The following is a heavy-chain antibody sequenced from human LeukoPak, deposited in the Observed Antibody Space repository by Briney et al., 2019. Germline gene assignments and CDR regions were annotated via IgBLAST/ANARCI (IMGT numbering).Heavy chain of an antibody. J-gene: IGHJ5*02. CDR1: GYTFTSYG. Sequence: GESLKISCKASGYTFTSYGISWVRQAPGQGLEWMGWISAYNGNTNYAQKLQGRVTMTTDTSTSTAYMELRSLRSDDTAVYYCARIPTYDILPRFDPWGQGTLVTVSS. V-gene: IGHV1-18*01. CDR3: ARIPTYDILPRFDP. CDR2: ISAYNGNT. D-gene: IGHD3-9*01.